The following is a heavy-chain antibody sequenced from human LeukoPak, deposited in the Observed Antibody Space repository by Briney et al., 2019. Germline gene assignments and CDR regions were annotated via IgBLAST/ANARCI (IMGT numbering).Heavy chain of an antibody. V-gene: IGHV3-33*08. CDR2: IWYDGSNK. J-gene: IGHJ6*02. CDR1: GFTFNAFG. Sequence: GGSLRLSCAASGFTFNAFGMNWVRQAPGKGLEWVAVIWYDGSNKYYADSVKGRFTISRDNSKNTLYLQMNSLRAEDTAVYYCARRYDGYYYYGMDVWGQGTTVTVSS. CDR3: ARRYDGYYYYGMDV. D-gene: IGHD1-14*01.